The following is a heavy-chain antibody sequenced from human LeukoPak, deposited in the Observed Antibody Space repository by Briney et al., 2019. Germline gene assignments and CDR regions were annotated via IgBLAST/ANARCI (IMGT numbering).Heavy chain of an antibody. Sequence: SETLSLTCAVYGGSFSGYYWSWIRQPPGKGLEWIGEINHSGSTNYNPSLKSRVTISVDTSKNQFSLNLTSVSAADAAVYYCARAPWDSYGYFVYWGQGTLVTVSS. CDR2: INHSGST. D-gene: IGHD5-18*01. V-gene: IGHV4-34*01. CDR3: ARAPWDSYGYFVY. CDR1: GGSFSGYY. J-gene: IGHJ4*02.